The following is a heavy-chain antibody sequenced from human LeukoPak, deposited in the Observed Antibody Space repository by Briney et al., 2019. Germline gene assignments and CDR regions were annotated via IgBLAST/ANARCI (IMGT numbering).Heavy chain of an antibody. CDR1: GFTVSSNY. CDR2: IYSGSSST. Sequence: PGGSLRLSRAGYGFTVSSNYMSWVRQAPGKGLEWVSVIYSGSSSTYYTDSVKGRFTISRHNSKNTLYLQMNSLRAEDTAVYYCARVGSGWYDFDYWGQGTLVTVSS. CDR3: ARVGSGWYDFDY. J-gene: IGHJ4*02. V-gene: IGHV3-53*04. D-gene: IGHD6-19*01.